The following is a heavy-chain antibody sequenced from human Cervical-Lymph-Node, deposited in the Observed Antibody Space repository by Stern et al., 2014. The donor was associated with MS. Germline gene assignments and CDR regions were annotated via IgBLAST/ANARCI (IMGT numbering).Heavy chain of an antibody. Sequence: MQLVQSGAEVKKPGSSVRVSCKASGGTFSSYAISWVRQAPGQGLEWMGGISPIFGTANSARRFRGRVTITPDDSTGITYMEVSSLRSEDTAVYYCASSVGELTPEAVWGQGTTVTVFS. CDR1: GGTFSSYA. J-gene: IGHJ6*02. CDR3: ASSVGELTPEAV. D-gene: IGHD3-10*01. CDR2: ISPIFGTA. V-gene: IGHV1-69*01.